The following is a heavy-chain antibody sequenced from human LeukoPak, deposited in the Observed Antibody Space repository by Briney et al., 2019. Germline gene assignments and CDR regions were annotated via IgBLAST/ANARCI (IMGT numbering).Heavy chain of an antibody. D-gene: IGHD1-1*01. CDR2: ISYDGSNK. CDR1: GFTFSSYA. CDR3: AKEQPDTTAFDY. V-gene: IGHV3-30-3*01. Sequence: GGSLRLSCAASGFTFSSYAMHWVRQAPGKGLEWVAVISYDGSNKYYADSVKGRFTISRDNSKNTLYLQMNSLRAEDTAVYYCAKEQPDTTAFDYWGQGTLVTVSS. J-gene: IGHJ4*02.